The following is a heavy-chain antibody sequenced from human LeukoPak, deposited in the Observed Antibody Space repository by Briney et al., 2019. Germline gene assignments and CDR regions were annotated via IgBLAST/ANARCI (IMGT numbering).Heavy chain of an antibody. J-gene: IGHJ6*04. CDR1: GHTFTSYY. V-gene: IGHV1-46*01. CDR2: INPSGGST. CDR3: ARGRGYYGSGSSSRGMDV. Sequence: ASVKVSCKASGHTFTSYYMHWVRQAPGQGLEWMGIINPSGGSTSYAQKFQGRVTMTRDTSTSTVYMELSSLRSEDTAVYYCARGRGYYGSGSSSRGMDVWGKGTTVTVSS. D-gene: IGHD3-10*01.